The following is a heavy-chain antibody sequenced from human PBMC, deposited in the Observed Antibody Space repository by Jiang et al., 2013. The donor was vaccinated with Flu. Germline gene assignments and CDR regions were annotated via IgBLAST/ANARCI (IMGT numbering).Heavy chain of an antibody. D-gene: IGHD4-17*01. CDR1: GNTFTSYY. V-gene: IGHV1-46*03. Sequence: SGAEVKKPGASLKVPCKTSGNTFTSYYFHWVRQAPGQGLEWMGIINPRGGRTRLRTEVPGQSHFDQGHVHEHSLHWNLSSLRSEDTAMYYCAGGRDYGDYDVPEPTESDALDIWGQGQWSPSLQ. CDR3: AGGRDYGDYDVPEPTESDALDI. CDR2: INPRGGRT. J-gene: IGHJ3*02.